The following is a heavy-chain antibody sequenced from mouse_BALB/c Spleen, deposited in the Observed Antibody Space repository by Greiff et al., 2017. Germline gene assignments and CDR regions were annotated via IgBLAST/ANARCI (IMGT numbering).Heavy chain of an antibody. CDR3: ARDAHYYGSQAWFAY. CDR2: ISSGGSYT. Sequence: EVQLVESGGDLVKPGGSLKLSCAASGFTFSSYGMSWVRQTPDKRLEWVATISSGGSYTYYPDSVKGRFTISRDNAKNTLYLQMSSLKSEDTAMYYCARDAHYYGSQAWFAYGGQGTLVTVSA. V-gene: IGHV5-6*01. J-gene: IGHJ3*01. D-gene: IGHD1-2*01. CDR1: GFTFSSYG.